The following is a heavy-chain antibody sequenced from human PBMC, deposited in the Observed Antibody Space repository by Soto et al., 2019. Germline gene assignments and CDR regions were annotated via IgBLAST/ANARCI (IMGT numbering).Heavy chain of an antibody. D-gene: IGHD3-9*01. V-gene: IGHV5-51*01. CDR1: GYSFAGYW. J-gene: IGHJ5*02. CDR2: IYPGDSDT. CDR3: ARLVRTYYDILTGYRSNWFDP. Sequence: GESLKISCKGSGYSFAGYWIGWVRQMPGKGLEWMGIIYPGDSDTRYSPSFEGQVTISADKSISTAYLQWSSLKASDTAMYYCARLVRTYYDILTGYRSNWFDPWGQGTLVTVS.